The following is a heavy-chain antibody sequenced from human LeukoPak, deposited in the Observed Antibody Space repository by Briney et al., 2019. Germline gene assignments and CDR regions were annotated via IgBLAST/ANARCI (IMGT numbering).Heavy chain of an antibody. CDR2: ISGSGGST. Sequence: GGSLRLSCAASGFTFSSYAMSWVRHAPGKGLAWVSAISGSGGSTYYSDSVKGRFTISRDNSKNTLYLQMNSLRAEDTAVYYCAKDSGGYYDFWSGYYNGDYYYYYYMDVWGKGTTVTVSS. CDR3: AKDSGGYYDFWSGYYNGDYYYYYYMDV. D-gene: IGHD3-3*01. CDR1: GFTFSSYA. V-gene: IGHV3-23*01. J-gene: IGHJ6*03.